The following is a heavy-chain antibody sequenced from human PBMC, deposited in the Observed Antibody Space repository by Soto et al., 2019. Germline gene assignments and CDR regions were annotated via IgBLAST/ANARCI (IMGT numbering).Heavy chain of an antibody. V-gene: IGHV1-46*01. CDR1: GYTFTSYY. CDR2: INPSGGST. CDR3: ERAPYPECLNAVCSPLDY. Sequence: QVQLVQSGAEVKKPGASVKISCKASGYTFTSYYMHWVRQATGQGLEWMGIINPSGGSTNYAQKIQGRVTMTTDTSTCTDYMELNSLRYEDTAVYYCERAPYPECLNAVCSPLDYWGQGTLVTVPS. J-gene: IGHJ4*02. D-gene: IGHD2-8*01.